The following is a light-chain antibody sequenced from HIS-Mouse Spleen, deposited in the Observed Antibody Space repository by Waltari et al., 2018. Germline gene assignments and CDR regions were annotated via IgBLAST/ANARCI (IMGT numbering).Light chain of an antibody. J-gene: IGKJ3*01. CDR3: MQALQTPFT. CDR1: QSLLHSNGYNY. V-gene: IGKV2-28*01. CDR2: LGS. Sequence: DIVMTQSPLSLPVTPGEPASISCRSSQSLLHSNGYNYLDWYLQKPGPSPQLLIYLGSNRASGVPDRCSGSGSGTDFTLKISRVEDEDVGVYYCMQALQTPFTFGPGTKVDIK.